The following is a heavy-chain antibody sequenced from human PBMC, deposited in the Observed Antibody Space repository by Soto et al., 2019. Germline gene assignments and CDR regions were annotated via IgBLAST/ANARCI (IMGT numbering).Heavy chain of an antibody. CDR1: GYTFTSYG. Sequence: GASVKVSCKASGYTFTSYGISWVRQAPGQGLEWMGWISAYNGNTNYAQKLQGRVTMTTDTSTSEAYMELRRLRSDDTAVYYCARSGYYDSSGYYYPFGDYFDYWGQGTLVTV. CDR3: ARSGYYDSSGYYYPFGDYFDY. V-gene: IGHV1-18*01. D-gene: IGHD3-22*01. J-gene: IGHJ4*02. CDR2: ISAYNGNT.